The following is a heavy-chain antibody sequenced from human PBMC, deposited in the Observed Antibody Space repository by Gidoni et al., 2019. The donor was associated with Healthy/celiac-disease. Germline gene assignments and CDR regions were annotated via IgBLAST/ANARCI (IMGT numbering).Heavy chain of an antibody. CDR1: GFTLRSYD. Sequence: EVQLVESGGGLVQPGGSLRLSCAASGFTLRSYDMHWVRQATGKGLGWVSAIGTAGETYYPGSVKGRFTISRENAKNSLYLQMNSLRARDTAVYYCAREVAVAGYNWFDPWGQGTLVTVSS. CDR2: IGTAGET. D-gene: IGHD6-19*01. V-gene: IGHV3-13*01. J-gene: IGHJ5*02. CDR3: AREVAVAGYNWFDP.